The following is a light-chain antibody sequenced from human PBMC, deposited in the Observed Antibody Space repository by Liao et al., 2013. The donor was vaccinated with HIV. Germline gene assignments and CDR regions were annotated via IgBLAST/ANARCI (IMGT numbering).Light chain of an antibody. Sequence: SYELTQPPSVSVAPGKTARITCGGNNIGSKSVHWYQQKPGQAPVLVIYYDSDRPSGIPERFSGSTSGNTATLTITRVEVGDEADYYCQVWEAGSGFPVFGGGTKLTVL. V-gene: IGLV3-21*01. CDR1: NIGSKS. CDR2: YDS. CDR3: QVWEAGSGFPV. J-gene: IGLJ3*02.